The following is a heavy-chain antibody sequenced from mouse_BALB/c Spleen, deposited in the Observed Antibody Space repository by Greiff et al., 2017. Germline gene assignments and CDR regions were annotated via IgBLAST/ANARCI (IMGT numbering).Heavy chain of an antibody. D-gene: IGHD2-1*01. V-gene: IGHV1-80*01. CDR1: GYAFSSYW. CDR2: IYPGDGDT. Sequence: QVQLKESGAELVRPGSSVKISCKASGYAFSSYWMNWVKQRPGQGLEWIGQIYPGDGDTNYNGKFKGKATLTADKSSSTAYMQLSSLTSEDSAVYFCARSRGNYVSYWYFDVWGAGTTVTVSS. CDR3: ARSRGNYVSYWYFDV. J-gene: IGHJ1*01.